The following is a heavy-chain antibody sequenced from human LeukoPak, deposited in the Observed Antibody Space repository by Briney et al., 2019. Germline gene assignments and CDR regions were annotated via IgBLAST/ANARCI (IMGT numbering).Heavy chain of an antibody. J-gene: IGHJ4*02. V-gene: IGHV4-30-2*01. CDR2: IYHSGST. CDR3: ARAATMTTSPVSDY. D-gene: IGHD4-17*01. CDR1: GGSISSGGYS. Sequence: SETLSLTCTVSGGSISSGGYSWSWIRQPPGKGLEWIGYIYHSGSTYYNPSLKSRVTISVDRSKNQFSLKLSSVTAADTAVYYCARAATMTTSPVSDYWGQGTLVTVSS.